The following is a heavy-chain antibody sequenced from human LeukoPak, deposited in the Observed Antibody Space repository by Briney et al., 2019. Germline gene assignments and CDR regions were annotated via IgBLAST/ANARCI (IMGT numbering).Heavy chain of an antibody. CDR3: ASTLCSGDNCYFDYYYYMDV. J-gene: IGHJ6*03. CDR1: GFTFSTYW. V-gene: IGHV3-7*01. CDR2: IKEDGSMK. D-gene: IGHD2-15*01. Sequence: GGPLRLSCAASGFTFSTYWMGWVRLAPGKGLEWVAFIKEDGSMKYYVDSVKGRFTISRDNAKKSLYLQMNSLRAEDTAVYYCASTLCSGDNCYFDYYYYMDVWGKGTTVTISS.